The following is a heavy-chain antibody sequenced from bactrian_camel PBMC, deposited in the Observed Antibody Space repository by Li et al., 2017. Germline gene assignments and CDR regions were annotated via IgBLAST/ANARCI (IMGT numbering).Heavy chain of an antibody. V-gene: IGHV3S40*01. CDR3: VTSRSYSDYVLDY. CDR2: INSIGSTT. CDR1: RYTLY. D-gene: IGHD4*01. J-gene: IGHJ4*01. Sequence: QLVESGGGSVQAGGSLTLSCAASRYTLYIAWFRQAPGKGLEWVSTINSIGSTTDLVASVKGRFTISRDNAKNTVYLQMNSLKPEDTALYYCVTSRSYSDYVLDYWGQGTQVTVS.